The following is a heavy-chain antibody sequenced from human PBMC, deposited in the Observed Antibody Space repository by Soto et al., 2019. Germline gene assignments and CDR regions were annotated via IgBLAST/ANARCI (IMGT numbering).Heavy chain of an antibody. Sequence: QVQLVQSGGEVKKPGASVKVSCKASGYTFTTYGITWVRQAPGKGLEWMGWISAFNGNTNYAQKFQGRVTMATDTSTSTAYRELRSLRADDKAVYYCARDEPAYDDSITYYATIAYWGQGTLVNVSP. V-gene: IGHV1-18*04. J-gene: IGHJ4*02. CDR3: ARDEPAYDDSITYYATIAY. CDR2: ISAFNGNT. CDR1: GYTFTTYG. D-gene: IGHD3-22*01.